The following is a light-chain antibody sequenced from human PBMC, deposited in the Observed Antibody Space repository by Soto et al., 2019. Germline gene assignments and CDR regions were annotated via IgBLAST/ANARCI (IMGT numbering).Light chain of an antibody. Sequence: QSVVTQPPSASGTPGQRVTISCSGSSSSIGSNYVYWYQQFPGAAPKLLIYRNNQRPSGVPDRFSGSKSGTSASLAISGLRSEDEADYYCAAWDDSLSALVFGGGTQLTVL. J-gene: IGLJ2*01. CDR2: RNN. CDR3: AAWDDSLSALV. CDR1: SSSIGSNY. V-gene: IGLV1-47*01.